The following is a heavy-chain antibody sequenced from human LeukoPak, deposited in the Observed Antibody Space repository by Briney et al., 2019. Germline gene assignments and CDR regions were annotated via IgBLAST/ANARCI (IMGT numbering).Heavy chain of an antibody. J-gene: IGHJ4*02. D-gene: IGHD6-19*01. CDR1: GYTFTSYA. CDR3: AREGGYSSGWYDY. V-gene: IGHV1-3*01. Sequence: ASVKVSCKASGYTFTSYAVHWVRQAPGQRLEWMGWINAGNGNTKYSQKFQGRVTITRDTSASTAYMELSSLRSEDTAVYYCAREGGYSSGWYDYWGQGTLVTVSS. CDR2: INAGNGNT.